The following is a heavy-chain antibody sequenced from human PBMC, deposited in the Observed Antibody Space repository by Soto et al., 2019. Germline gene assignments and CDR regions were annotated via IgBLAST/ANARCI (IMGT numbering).Heavy chain of an antibody. CDR1: GFTFSSYW. J-gene: IGHJ4*02. V-gene: IGHV3-7*01. CDR2: IKQVGTEK. Sequence: EVQLVESGGGLVQPGGSLRLSCVASGFTFSSYWMSWVRQAPGKGLEWVANIKQVGTEKYHVDSVKGRFTISRDNAKNSVYLQMNSLRAEDTAVYYCAREGKTTSDYWGQGTLVTVS. CDR3: AREGKTTSDY. D-gene: IGHD4-17*01.